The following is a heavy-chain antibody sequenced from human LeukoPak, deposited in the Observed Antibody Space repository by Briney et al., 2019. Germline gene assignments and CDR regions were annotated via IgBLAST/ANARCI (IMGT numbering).Heavy chain of an antibody. CDR2: INPNSGGT. CDR1: GYTFTGYY. D-gene: IGHD3-3*01. Sequence: ASVNVSCKASGYTFTGYYMHWVRQAPGQGLEWMGWINPNSGGTNYAQKFQGRVTMTRDTSISTAYMELSRLRSDDTAVYYCARDGGTLRFFDPWGQGTLVTVSS. CDR3: ARDGGTLRFFDP. V-gene: IGHV1-2*02. J-gene: IGHJ5*02.